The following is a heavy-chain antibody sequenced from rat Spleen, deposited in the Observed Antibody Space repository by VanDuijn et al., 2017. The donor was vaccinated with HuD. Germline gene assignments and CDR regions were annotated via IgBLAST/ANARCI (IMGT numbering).Heavy chain of an antibody. CDR2: ISTGGGNT. Sequence: EVQLVESGGGLVQPGRSLKLSCAASGFTFSNYDMAWVRQAPTKGLEWIASISTGGGNTYYRDSVKGRFTISRDNAKNTQYLQMDSLRSEDTATYYCARGAAISTYWYFDFWGPGTMVTVSS. D-gene: IGHD1-2*01. CDR3: ARGAAISTYWYFDF. J-gene: IGHJ1*01. V-gene: IGHV5S13*01. CDR1: GFTFSNYD.